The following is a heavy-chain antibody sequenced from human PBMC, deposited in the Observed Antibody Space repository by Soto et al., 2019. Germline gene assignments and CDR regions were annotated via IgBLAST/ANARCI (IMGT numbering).Heavy chain of an antibody. V-gene: IGHV3-7*03. J-gene: IGHJ5*02. D-gene: IGHD2-2*01. CDR2: IKLDGSEE. Sequence: GGSLRLSCAASGFTLSNYWMSWVRQAPGKGLEWVANIKLDGSEEYYVDSVKGRFTISRDNAKNSLYLQMNSLRAEDTAVYYCVRGYCTSASCYPNWFGPWGQGTLVTVSS. CDR3: VRGYCTSASCYPNWFGP. CDR1: GFTLSNYW.